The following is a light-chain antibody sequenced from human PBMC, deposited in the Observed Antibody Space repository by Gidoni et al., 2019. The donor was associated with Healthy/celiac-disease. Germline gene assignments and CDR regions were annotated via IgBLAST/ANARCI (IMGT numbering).Light chain of an antibody. CDR3: QQYGSSPRYS. V-gene: IGKV3-20*01. CDR2: GAS. J-gene: IGKJ2*03. Sequence: EIVLTQSPGTLSLSPGERATLSCRASQSVSSSYLAWYQQKPGQAPRLLIYGASSRATGIPDRVSGSGSGTDFTLTISRLEPEDVEVYYCQQYGSSPRYSFGQGTKLEIK. CDR1: QSVSSSY.